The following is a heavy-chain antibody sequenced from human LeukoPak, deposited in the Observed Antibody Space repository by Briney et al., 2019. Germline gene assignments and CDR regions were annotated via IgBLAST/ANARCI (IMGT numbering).Heavy chain of an antibody. CDR1: GYSFTSHW. CDR2: IYPADSET. J-gene: IGHJ4*02. D-gene: IGHD2-2*01. CDR3: ATPTTGCSSTSCYLLF. Sequence: GESLQISCKGSGYSFTSHWIGWVRQMPGKGLEWMGVIYPADSETTYSPSFQGQVTISADKSISTAYLQWSSLKASDTAMYYCATPTTGCSSTSCYLLFWGQGTLVTVSS. V-gene: IGHV5-51*01.